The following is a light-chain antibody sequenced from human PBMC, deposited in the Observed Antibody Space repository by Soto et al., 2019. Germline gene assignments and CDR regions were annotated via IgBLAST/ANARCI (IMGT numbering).Light chain of an antibody. Sequence: EIVSTQSPATLSLSPGERATLSCRASQSVSSSLAWYQQRPGQAPRLLIYGASTRATGIPVRFSGSGSGTDFTLTVSSLEPEDFAVYYCQQRSNWPPITFGQGTRLEVK. V-gene: IGKV3-11*01. CDR1: QSVSSS. CDR2: GAS. CDR3: QQRSNWPPIT. J-gene: IGKJ5*01.